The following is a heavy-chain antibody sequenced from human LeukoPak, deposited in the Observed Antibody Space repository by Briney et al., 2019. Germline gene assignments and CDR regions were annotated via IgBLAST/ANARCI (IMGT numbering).Heavy chain of an antibody. D-gene: IGHD1-1*01. Sequence: SETLSLTCSVSGASISNSNHYWAWIRQPPGKALEWLGNIYYTGSSYQSPTLGSRVTISVDTSNNQFSLNLSSVTAADTAIYFCAKRGSTYLAYYFDDWGQGTLVTVSS. CDR2: IYYTGSS. V-gene: IGHV4-39*01. CDR3: AKRGSTYLAYYFDD. CDR1: GASISNSNHY. J-gene: IGHJ4*02.